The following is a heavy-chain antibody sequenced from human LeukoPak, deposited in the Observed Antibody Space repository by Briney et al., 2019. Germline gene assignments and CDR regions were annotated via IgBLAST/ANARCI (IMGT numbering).Heavy chain of an antibody. CDR1: GGSISSSSYY. CDR2: INHSGST. D-gene: IGHD3-10*01. J-gene: IGHJ6*02. Sequence: PSETLSLTCTVSGGSISSSSYYWSWIRQPPGKGLECIGEINHSGSTNYNPSLKSRVTISVDTSKNQFSLKLSSVTAADTAVYYCARIEASGSYYHDRLRTHGMDVWGQGTTVTVSS. CDR3: ARIEASGSYYHDRLRTHGMDV. V-gene: IGHV4-39*07.